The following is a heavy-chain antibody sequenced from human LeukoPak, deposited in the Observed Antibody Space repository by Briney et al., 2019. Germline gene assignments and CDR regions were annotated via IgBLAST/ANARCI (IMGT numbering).Heavy chain of an antibody. J-gene: IGHJ4*02. CDR3: ARDNDDSSGYYPYYFDY. CDR1: GFTFSSYA. V-gene: IGHV3-30-3*01. CDR2: ISYDGSNK. Sequence: GGSLRLSCAASGFTFSSYAMHWVRQAPGKGLEWVAVISYDGSNKYYADSVKGRFTISRDNSKNTLYLQMNSLRAEDTAVYYCARDNDDSSGYYPYYFDYWGQGTLVTVSS. D-gene: IGHD3-22*01.